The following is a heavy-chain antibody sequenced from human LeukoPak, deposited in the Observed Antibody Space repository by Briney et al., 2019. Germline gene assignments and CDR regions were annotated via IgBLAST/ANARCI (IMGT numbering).Heavy chain of an antibody. CDR1: GYSISSGYY. Sequence: PSETLSLTCTVSGYSISSGYYWGWIRQPPGKGLEWIGSIYHSGSTYYNPSLKSRVTISVDTSKNQFSLKLSSVTAADTAVYYCARGGVAARLNWFDPWGQGTLVTVSS. D-gene: IGHD6-6*01. CDR2: IYHSGST. V-gene: IGHV4-38-2*02. J-gene: IGHJ5*02. CDR3: ARGGVAARLNWFDP.